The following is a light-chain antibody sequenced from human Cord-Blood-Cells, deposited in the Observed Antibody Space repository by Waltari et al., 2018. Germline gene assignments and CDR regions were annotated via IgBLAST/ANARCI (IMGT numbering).Light chain of an antibody. Sequence: QSALTQPASVSGSPGQSITISCTGTSSDVGGYNYVSWYQQHPGKAPKLMICAVSKRPYGVSNRVYGSTSGNTASLTISGLQAEDEADYYCSSYTSSSTFGVFGGGTKLTVL. CDR2: AVS. J-gene: IGLJ3*02. CDR1: SSDVGGYNY. CDR3: SSYTSSSTFGV. V-gene: IGLV2-14*01.